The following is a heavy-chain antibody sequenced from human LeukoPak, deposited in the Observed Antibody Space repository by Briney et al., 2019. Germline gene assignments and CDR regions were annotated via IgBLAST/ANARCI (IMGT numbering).Heavy chain of an antibody. Sequence: PSETLSLTCTVSGGSISSGGYYWSWIRQPPGKGLEWIGYIYHSGSTYYNPSLKSRVTISVDRSKNQFSLKLSSVTAADTAVYYCARQTGAFDYWGQGTLVTVSS. CDR2: IYHSGST. D-gene: IGHD3-10*01. V-gene: IGHV4-30-2*01. CDR1: GGSISSGGYY. CDR3: ARQTGAFDY. J-gene: IGHJ4*02.